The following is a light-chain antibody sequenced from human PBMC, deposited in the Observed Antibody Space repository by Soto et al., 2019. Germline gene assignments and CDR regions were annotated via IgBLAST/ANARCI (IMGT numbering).Light chain of an antibody. CDR1: QSVSSY. V-gene: IGKV3-11*01. CDR2: DAS. CDR3: QQYGNSPRT. Sequence: EIVLTQSPATLSLSPGERATLSCRASQSVSSYLAWYQQKPGQAPRLLIYDASNRATGIPARFSGSGSGTDFTLTISSLEPEDFAVYYCQQYGNSPRTFAQGTKVEIK. J-gene: IGKJ1*01.